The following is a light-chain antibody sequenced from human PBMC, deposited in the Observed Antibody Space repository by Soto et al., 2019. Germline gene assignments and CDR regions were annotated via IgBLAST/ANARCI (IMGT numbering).Light chain of an antibody. CDR1: RSDIGDSNF. CDR2: EVN. V-gene: IGLV2-14*01. J-gene: IGLJ1*01. CDR3: ASFRSGTILV. Sequence: QSVLTQPASVSGSPGQSVTISCTGPRSDIGDSNFISWYQHSPGKAPRLLIYEVNNRPSGVSKRFSGSKAGNKASLTISGLLDDDEADYFCASFRSGTILVFGSGNKVTVL.